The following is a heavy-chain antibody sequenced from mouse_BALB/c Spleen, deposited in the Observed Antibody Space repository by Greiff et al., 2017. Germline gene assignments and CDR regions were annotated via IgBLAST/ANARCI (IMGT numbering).Heavy chain of an antibody. Sequence: QVQLQQSGPGLVAPSQSLSITCTVSGFSLTSYGVHWVRQPPGKGLEWLGVIWAGGSTNYNSALMSRLSISKDNSKSQVFLKMNSLQTDNTAMYYCARGGGYDLYFDYWGQGTTLTVSS. CDR2: IWAGGST. V-gene: IGHV2-9*02. D-gene: IGHD2-2*01. J-gene: IGHJ2*01. CDR1: GFSLTSYG. CDR3: ARGGGYDLYFDY.